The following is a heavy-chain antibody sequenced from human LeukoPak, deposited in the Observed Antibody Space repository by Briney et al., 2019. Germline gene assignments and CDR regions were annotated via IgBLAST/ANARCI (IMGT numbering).Heavy chain of an antibody. CDR3: AITYYHIRGYYYTGN. D-gene: IGHD3-22*01. V-gene: IGHV4-4*02. Sequence: PSGTLSPTCAVSGGATSSTVWSTWVRQPPGKGLEWIGEIYHSGSTNYNPSLKSRVTISVDKSKNQFSLKPSSVTAADTAVYYCAITYYHIRGYYYTGNWGQGNLVTVSS. J-gene: IGHJ4*02. CDR1: GGATSSTVW. CDR2: IYHSGST.